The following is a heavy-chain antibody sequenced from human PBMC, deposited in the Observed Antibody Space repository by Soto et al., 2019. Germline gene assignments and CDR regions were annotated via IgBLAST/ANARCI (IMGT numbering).Heavy chain of an antibody. CDR2: ISSSGSTI. D-gene: IGHD2-2*01. Sequence: QVQLVESGGGLVKPGGSLRLSCAASGFTFSDYYMSWIRQAPGKGLEWVSYISSSGSTIYYADSVKGRFTISRDNAKKSLYLQMNRLRAEDPSVYSSASSAYCRSTSCSRGDYYYYYYMDVWGKGTTVTVSS. V-gene: IGHV3-11*01. CDR3: ASSAYCRSTSCSRGDYYYYYYMDV. J-gene: IGHJ6*03. CDR1: GFTFSDYY.